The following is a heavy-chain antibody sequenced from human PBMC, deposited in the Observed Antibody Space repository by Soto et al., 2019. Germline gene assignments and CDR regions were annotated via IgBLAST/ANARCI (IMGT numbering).Heavy chain of an antibody. D-gene: IGHD2-15*01. CDR3: ARGAGYCAGFSVYHDMDF. V-gene: IGHV3-7*01. Sequence: PGGSLRLSCAASGFNFHCYWMSWVRQAPGKGLEWLATIKTDASEKKYVDSVKGRFTMSRDNAKNSVYLQMDSLRTEDTDVYYWARGAGYCAGFSVYHDMDFWGHGTLVTVSS. CDR1: GFNFHCYW. J-gene: IGHJ4*01. CDR2: IKTDASEK.